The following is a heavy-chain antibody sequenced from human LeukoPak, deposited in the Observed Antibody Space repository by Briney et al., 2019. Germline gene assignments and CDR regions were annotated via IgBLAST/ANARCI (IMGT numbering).Heavy chain of an antibody. Sequence: GGSLRLSCAASGFTFSTYAMTWVRQAPGKGLEWVPGINSNGDEIYYADSVRGRFTIPRDNSNNALYLQMDSLRAEDTAVYYCANWIGSSSRDYWGQGTLVTVSS. CDR3: ANWIGSSSRDY. D-gene: IGHD6-6*01. CDR2: INSNGDEI. V-gene: IGHV3-23*01. CDR1: GFTFSTYA. J-gene: IGHJ4*02.